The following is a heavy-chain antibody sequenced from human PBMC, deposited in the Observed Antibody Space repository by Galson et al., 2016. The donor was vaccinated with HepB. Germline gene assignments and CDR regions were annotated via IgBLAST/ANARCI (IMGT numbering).Heavy chain of an antibody. V-gene: IGHV3-30*18. CDR1: GFTFSSYG. D-gene: IGHD4-23*01. J-gene: IGHJ4*02. Sequence: SLRLSCAASGFTFSSYGMHWVRQAPGKGLEWVAVISNDGSKKYNEDSVKGRFTISRDNSKNTLYLQMNSLRAEDTAVYYCAKVGDYGGNPFDYWGQGTLVTVSS. CDR2: ISNDGSKK. CDR3: AKVGDYGGNPFDY.